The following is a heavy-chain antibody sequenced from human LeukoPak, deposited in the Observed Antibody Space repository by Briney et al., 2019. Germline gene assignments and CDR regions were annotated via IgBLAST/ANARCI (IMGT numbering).Heavy chain of an antibody. CDR3: ARDGAAAGNWFDP. D-gene: IGHD6-13*01. V-gene: IGHV4-59*01. CDR1: GGSISSYY. CDR2: IYYSGST. Sequence: SETLSLTCTVSGGSISSYYWSWIRQPPGKGLEWIGYIYYSGSTNYNPSLKGRVTISADTSKNQFSLKLSSVTAADTAVYYCARDGAAAGNWFDPWGQGTLVTVSS. J-gene: IGHJ5*02.